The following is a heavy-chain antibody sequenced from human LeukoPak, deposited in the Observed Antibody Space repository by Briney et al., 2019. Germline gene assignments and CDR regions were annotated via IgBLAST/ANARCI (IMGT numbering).Heavy chain of an antibody. CDR1: GFTFSSYA. CDR3: ASLQDAFDI. CDR2: ISYDGSNK. J-gene: IGHJ3*02. Sequence: GGSLRLSCAASGFTFSSYAMHWVRQAPGKGLEWVAVISYDGSNKYYADSVKGRFTISRDNSKNTLYLQMNSLRAEDTAVYYCASLQDAFDIWGQGTMVTVSS. V-gene: IGHV3-30-3*01.